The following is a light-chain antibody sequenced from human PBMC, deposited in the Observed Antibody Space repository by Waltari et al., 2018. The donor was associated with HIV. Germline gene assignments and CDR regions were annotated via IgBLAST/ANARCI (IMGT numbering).Light chain of an antibody. J-gene: IGKJ2*01. Sequence: DIQMSKSHSPLSASLRHRVTITCRASQSVSYWLAWYQQKPGKAPKLLISKASSLKSGVPSRFSGSGSGTEFTLNISSLQPDDFATYYCQQYNRYPYTFGQGTKLEIK. V-gene: IGKV1-5*03. CDR3: QQYNRYPYT. CDR2: KAS. CDR1: QSVSYW.